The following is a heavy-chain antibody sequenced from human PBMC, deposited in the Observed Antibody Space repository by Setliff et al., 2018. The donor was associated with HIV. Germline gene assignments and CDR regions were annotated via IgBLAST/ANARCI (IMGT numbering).Heavy chain of an antibody. Sequence: ETLSLTCSVSGDSVSSSSHYWGWIRQPPGKGLEWIGSISYSGSTFYNPSLQSRVIISIDTSKNQFSLKLSSVTAADTAVYYCAILRGYSYGYFFDYWGQGMLVTVSS. J-gene: IGHJ4*02. CDR1: GDSVSSSSHY. CDR2: ISYSGST. V-gene: IGHV4-39*07. CDR3: AILRGYSYGYFFDY. D-gene: IGHD5-18*01.